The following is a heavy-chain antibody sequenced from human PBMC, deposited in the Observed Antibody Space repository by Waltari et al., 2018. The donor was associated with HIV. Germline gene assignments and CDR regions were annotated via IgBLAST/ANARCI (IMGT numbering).Heavy chain of an antibody. V-gene: IGHV3-7*01. CDR2: IKQDGSEK. J-gene: IGHJ6*02. CDR3: ARDKSRSYGLDV. Sequence: EVQLVESGGGLVQPGGSLRLSCAASGFTFSGYWMSWVRQAPGKGLEWVANIKQDGSEKYYVDSVKGRFTISRDNAKNSLYLQMNSLRAEDTAVYYCARDKSRSYGLDVWGQGTTVTVSS. CDR1: GFTFSGYW. D-gene: IGHD3-3*01.